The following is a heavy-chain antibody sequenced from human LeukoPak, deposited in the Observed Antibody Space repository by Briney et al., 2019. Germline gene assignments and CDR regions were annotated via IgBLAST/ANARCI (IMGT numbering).Heavy chain of an antibody. V-gene: IGHV1-2*04. D-gene: IGHD2-15*01. CDR3: ARDLACSGGSCYSGSLPDYYYGMDV. CDR2: INPNSGGT. Sequence: ASVNVSCKASGYTFTGYYMHWVRQAPGQGLERMGWINPNSGGTNYAQKFQGWVTMTRDTSISTAYMELSRLRSDDTAVYYCARDLACSGGSCYSGSLPDYYYGMDVWGQGTTVTVSS. J-gene: IGHJ6*02. CDR1: GYTFTGYY.